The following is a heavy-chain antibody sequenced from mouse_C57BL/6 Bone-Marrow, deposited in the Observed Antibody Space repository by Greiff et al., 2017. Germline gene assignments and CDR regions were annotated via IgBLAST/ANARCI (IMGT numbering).Heavy chain of an antibody. CDR1: GFNIKDDY. V-gene: IGHV14-4*01. CDR3: TTGYYGSRGYFDY. D-gene: IGHD1-1*01. Sequence: EVQLVESGAELVRPGASVKLSCTASGFNIKDDYMHWVKQRPEQGLEWIGWIDPENGDTEYASKFQGKATITADTSSNTAYLQLSSLTSEDTAVYYCTTGYYGSRGYFDYWGQGTTLTVSS. J-gene: IGHJ2*01. CDR2: IDPENGDT.